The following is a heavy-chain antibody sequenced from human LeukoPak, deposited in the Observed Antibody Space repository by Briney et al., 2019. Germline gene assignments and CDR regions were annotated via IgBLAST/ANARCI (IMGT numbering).Heavy chain of an antibody. V-gene: IGHV3-7*01. Sequence: GGSLRLSCAASGFIFSSYWMSWVRQAPGKGLEWVANINQDGSEKSYVDSVKGRFTVSRDNAERSLSLRMNSLRADDTAVYYCARAFGDYYFDFWGQGTLVTVSS. CDR1: GFIFSSYW. D-gene: IGHD4-17*01. CDR3: ARAFGDYYFDF. CDR2: INQDGSEK. J-gene: IGHJ4*02.